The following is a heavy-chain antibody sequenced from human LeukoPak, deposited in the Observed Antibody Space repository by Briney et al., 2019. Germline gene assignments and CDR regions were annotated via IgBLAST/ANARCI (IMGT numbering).Heavy chain of an antibody. V-gene: IGHV1-18*01. CDR2: ISAYNGNT. CDR3: ARDTPEGWRTVTPDY. Sequence: ASVKVSFKASGYTFTSYGISWVRQAPGQGLEWMGWISAYNGNTNYAQKLQGRVTITTDTSTSTAYMELRSLRSDDTVVYYCARDTPEGWRTVTPDYWGQGTLVTVSS. CDR1: GYTFTSYG. D-gene: IGHD4-17*01. J-gene: IGHJ4*02.